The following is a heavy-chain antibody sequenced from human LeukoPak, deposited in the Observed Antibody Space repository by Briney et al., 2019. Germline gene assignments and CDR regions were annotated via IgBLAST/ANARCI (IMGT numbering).Heavy chain of an antibody. CDR2: IYHNGIT. CDR3: ARELATINGPYFES. J-gene: IGHJ4*02. CDR1: GGSISNFNW. D-gene: IGHD5-24*01. Sequence: SETLSLTCSVSGGSISNFNWWNWVRQSPGKGLEWVGQIYHNGITNYNPSLKSRLTISVDKSRNLFSLSLTSVTAADTAVYFCARELATINGPYFESWGQGTLVTVSS. V-gene: IGHV4-4*02.